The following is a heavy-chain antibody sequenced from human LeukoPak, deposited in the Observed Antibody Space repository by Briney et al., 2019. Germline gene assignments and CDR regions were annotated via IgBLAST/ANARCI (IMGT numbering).Heavy chain of an antibody. V-gene: IGHV1-2*02. D-gene: IGHD3-3*01. J-gene: IGHJ3*02. Sequence: ASVKVPCKASGYTFTGYYMYWVRQAPGQGFEWMGWINPNSGGTNYAQNFQGRVTMTRDTSISTAYMELSRLRSDDTAVYYCARGYYDFWSGYYDALDIWGQGTMVTVSS. CDR3: ARGYYDFWSGYYDALDI. CDR1: GYTFTGYY. CDR2: INPNSGGT.